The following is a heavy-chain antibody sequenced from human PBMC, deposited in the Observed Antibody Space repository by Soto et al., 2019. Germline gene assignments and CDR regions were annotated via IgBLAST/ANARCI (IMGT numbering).Heavy chain of an antibody. J-gene: IGHJ6*02. CDR1: GGTFSSYA. Sequence: QVQLVQSGAEVKKPGSSVKVSCKASGGTFSSYAISWVRQAPGQGLEWMGGIIPIFGTANYAQKFQGRVTITADESTSTAYMELSSLRSEDTAVYYCAVTPGYSGYDRIGFGYYYSGMDVWGQGTTVTVSS. CDR3: AVTPGYSGYDRIGFGYYYSGMDV. D-gene: IGHD5-12*01. V-gene: IGHV1-69*01. CDR2: IIPIFGTA.